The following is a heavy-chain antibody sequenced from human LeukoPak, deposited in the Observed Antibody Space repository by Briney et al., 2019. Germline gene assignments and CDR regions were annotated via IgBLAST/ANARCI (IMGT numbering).Heavy chain of an antibody. D-gene: IGHD6-6*01. J-gene: IGHJ6*03. CDR1: GGSISSYY. CDR3: ARCWSSDYYYYMDV. V-gene: IGHV4-4*09. Sequence: SETLSLTCTVSGGSISSYYWSWIRQPPGKGLEWIGYIYTSGSTNYNPSLKSRVTISVDTSKNQFSLKLSSVTAADTAVYYCARCWSSDYYYYMDVWGKGTTDTVSS. CDR2: IYTSGST.